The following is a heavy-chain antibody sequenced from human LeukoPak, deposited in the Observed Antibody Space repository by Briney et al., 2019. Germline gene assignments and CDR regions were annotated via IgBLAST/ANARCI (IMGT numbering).Heavy chain of an antibody. V-gene: IGHV2-5*01. CDR2: TYWNNDK. D-gene: IGHD3-10*01. CDR3: AHKGVGSGSYTM. Sequence: SGPTLVKPTQTLTLTCTFSGFSLTTTGVGVAWIRQPPGKALEWLAVTYWNNDKSYSPSPKSRPTITKDTSKNQVVLIMTNMDPVDTATYYCAHKGVGSGSYTMWGQGTLVTVSS. CDR1: GFSLTTTGVG. J-gene: IGHJ4*02.